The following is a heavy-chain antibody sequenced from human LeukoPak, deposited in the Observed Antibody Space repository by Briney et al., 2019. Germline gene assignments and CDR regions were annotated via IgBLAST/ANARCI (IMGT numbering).Heavy chain of an antibody. J-gene: IGHJ6*02. CDR3: ARMGCSGGSCYGPGYYYGMDV. V-gene: IGHV3-20*01. CDR2: INWNGGST. D-gene: IGHD2-15*01. CDR1: GFTFDDYG. Sequence: PGGSLRLSCAASGFTFDDYGMSWVRQAPGKELEWVSGINWNGGSTGYADSVKGRFTISRDNAKNSLYLQMNSLRAEDTALYHCARMGCSGGSCYGPGYYYGMDVWGQGTTVTVSS.